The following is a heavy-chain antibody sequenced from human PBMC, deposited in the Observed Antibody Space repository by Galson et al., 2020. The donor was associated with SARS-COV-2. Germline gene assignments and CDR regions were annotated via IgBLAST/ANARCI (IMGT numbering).Heavy chain of an antibody. V-gene: IGHV4-39*01. Sequence: SETLSLTCTVSGGSISSSSYYWGWIRQPPGKGLEWIGSIYYSGSTYYNPSLKSRVTISVDTSKNQFSLKLSSVTAADTAVYYCAGGPRYLARKFGGYFQHWGQGTLVTVSS. CDR3: AGGPRYLARKFGGYFQH. D-gene: IGHD3-10*01. J-gene: IGHJ1*01. CDR1: GGSISSSSYY. CDR2: IYYSGST.